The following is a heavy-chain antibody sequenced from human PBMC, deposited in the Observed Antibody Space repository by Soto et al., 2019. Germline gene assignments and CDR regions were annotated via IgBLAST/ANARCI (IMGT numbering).Heavy chain of an antibody. J-gene: IGHJ5*02. Sequence: ASVKVSCKASGYTFTSYYMHWVRQAPGQGLEWMGIINPSGGSTSYAQKFQGRVTMTRDTSTSTVYMELSSLRSEDTAVYYCARGSVVLRFLEWSEDNWFDPWGQGTLVTVSS. CDR3: ARGSVVLRFLEWSEDNWFDP. CDR2: INPSGGST. V-gene: IGHV1-46*03. D-gene: IGHD3-3*01. CDR1: GYTFTSYY.